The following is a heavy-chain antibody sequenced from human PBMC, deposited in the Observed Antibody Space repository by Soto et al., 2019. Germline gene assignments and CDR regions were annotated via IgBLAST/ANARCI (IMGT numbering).Heavy chain of an antibody. J-gene: IGHJ6*02. Sequence: GGSLRLSCAASGFTFSSYEMNWVRQAPGKGLEWVSYISSSGSTIYYADSVKGRSTISRDNAKNSLYLQMNSLRAEDTAVYYCARDPDYGMDVWGQGTTVTVSS. CDR2: ISSSGSTI. CDR3: ARDPDYGMDV. CDR1: GFTFSSYE. V-gene: IGHV3-48*03.